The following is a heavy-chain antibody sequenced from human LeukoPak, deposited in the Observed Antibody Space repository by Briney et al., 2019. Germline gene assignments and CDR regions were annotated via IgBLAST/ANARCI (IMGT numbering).Heavy chain of an antibody. V-gene: IGHV3-7*01. Sequence: GGSLRLSCAASGFTFSSYWMSWVRQAPGKGLEWVANIKQDGSEKYYADSVKGRFTISRDSAKNSLYLQMNSLRAEDTAVYYCARAGALYYYDSSGYYRYFDYWGQGTLVTVSS. CDR2: IKQDGSEK. D-gene: IGHD3-22*01. CDR1: GFTFSSYW. J-gene: IGHJ4*02. CDR3: ARAGALYYYDSSGYYRYFDY.